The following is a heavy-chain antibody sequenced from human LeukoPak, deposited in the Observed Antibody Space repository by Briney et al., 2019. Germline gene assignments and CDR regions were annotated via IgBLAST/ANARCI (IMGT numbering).Heavy chain of an antibody. Sequence: SETLSLTCTVSGGSVSSGSYYWGWIRQPPGKGLEWIGYIYYSGSTNYNPSLKSRVTISVDTSKNQFSLKLSSVTAADTAVYYCARGEGIAVAGTEGLNWFDPWGQGTLVTVSS. CDR1: GGSVSSGSYY. V-gene: IGHV4-61*01. J-gene: IGHJ5*02. CDR3: ARGEGIAVAGTEGLNWFDP. CDR2: IYYSGST. D-gene: IGHD6-19*01.